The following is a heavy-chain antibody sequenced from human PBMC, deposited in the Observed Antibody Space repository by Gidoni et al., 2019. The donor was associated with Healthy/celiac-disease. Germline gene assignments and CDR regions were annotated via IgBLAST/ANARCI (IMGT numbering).Heavy chain of an antibody. Sequence: QVQLVQSGAEVKKPGSSVKVSCKASGGTFSSYAISWVRQAPGQGLEWMGRIIPILGIANYAQKFQGRVTITADKSTSTAYMELSSLRSEDTAVYYCATAQPAAGSSRTGGYGMDVWGQGTTVTVSS. CDR3: ATAQPAAGSSRTGGYGMDV. CDR1: GGTFSSYA. D-gene: IGHD6-13*01. CDR2: IIPILGIA. J-gene: IGHJ6*02. V-gene: IGHV1-69*04.